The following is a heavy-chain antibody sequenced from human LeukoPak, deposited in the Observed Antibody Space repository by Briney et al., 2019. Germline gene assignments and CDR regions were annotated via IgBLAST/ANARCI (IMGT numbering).Heavy chain of an antibody. CDR1: VGSVSSGSYY. CDR2: IDYSGST. J-gene: IGHJ4*02. Sequence: VKPSETLSLTCTVSVGSVSSGSYYWSWVRQPPGKGLEWIGCIDYSGSTYYNLSLKSRVTVSADTSKNQFSLKLTSVTAADTAVYYCARRWYHAYCDYWGQGSLVTVSS. CDR3: ARRWYHAYCDY. V-gene: IGHV4-61*01. D-gene: IGHD2-15*01.